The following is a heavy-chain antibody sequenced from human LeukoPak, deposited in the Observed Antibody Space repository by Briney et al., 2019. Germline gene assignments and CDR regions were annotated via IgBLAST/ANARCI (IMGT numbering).Heavy chain of an antibody. D-gene: IGHD3-16*01. CDR1: GYTFTGYY. CDR3: ASYAPFQY. V-gene: IGHV1-2*02. J-gene: IGHJ4*02. Sequence: ASVKVSFTASGYTFTGYYMHWVRQARVQGREWMGSINPNSGGTNYAQKFQGSVTMTSDTSSSTAYIETRRPRSHATAVHYCASYAPFQYWGQGTLVTVSS. CDR2: INPNSGGT.